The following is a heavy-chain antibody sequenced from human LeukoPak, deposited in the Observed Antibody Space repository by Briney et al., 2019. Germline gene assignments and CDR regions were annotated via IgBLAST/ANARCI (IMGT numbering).Heavy chain of an antibody. J-gene: IGHJ4*02. CDR3: ARGTTVVSFFDI. V-gene: IGHV3-48*03. CDR1: GFTFDNYE. CDR2: ISSSWCTI. Sequence: GGSLRLSCVASGFTFDNYEMNWVRQAPGKGLEWLSYISSSWCTIYYRNSVKGRFTISRDNAKNYLYLQMHSLRAEDTALYYCARGTTVVSFFDIWGQGTMVAVSS. D-gene: IGHD4-23*01.